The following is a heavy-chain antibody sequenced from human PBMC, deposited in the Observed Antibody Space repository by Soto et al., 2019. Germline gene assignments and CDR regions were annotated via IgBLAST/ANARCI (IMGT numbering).Heavy chain of an antibody. CDR3: VRDLRELSIVAVAH. D-gene: IGHD1-7*01. J-gene: IGHJ1*01. CDR2: ISSSGNNI. CDR1: GFSFSDYF. Sequence: GGSLRLSCVASGFSFSDYFLSWIRQAPGKGLEWISYISSSGNNIKYADSVKGRFTISRDIAKKSLYLQLNSLRDEDTAVYYCVRDLRELSIVAVAHWGQGTLVTVSS. V-gene: IGHV3-11*01.